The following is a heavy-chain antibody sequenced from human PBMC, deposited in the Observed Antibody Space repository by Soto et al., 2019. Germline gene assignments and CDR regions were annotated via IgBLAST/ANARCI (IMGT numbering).Heavy chain of an antibody. J-gene: IGHJ4*02. CDR3: ARDYYDSSGYYYFDY. CDR2: IYYSGST. V-gene: IGHV4-39*02. CDR1: GGSISSSSYY. Sequence: SETLSLTCTVSGGSISSSSYYWGWIRHPPGKGLEWIGSIYYSGSTYYNPSLKSRVTISVDTSKNQFSLKLSSVTAADTAVYYCARDYYDSSGYYYFDYWGQGTLVTSPQ. D-gene: IGHD3-22*01.